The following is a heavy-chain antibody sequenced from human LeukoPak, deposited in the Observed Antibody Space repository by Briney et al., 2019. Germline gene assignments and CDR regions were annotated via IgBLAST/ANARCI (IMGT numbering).Heavy chain of an antibody. D-gene: IGHD3-3*01. CDR2: IIPIFGTA. CDR1: GGTFSSYA. V-gene: IGHV1-69*06. J-gene: IGHJ6*04. CDR3: ARVPPICGDYYYYGMDV. Sequence: ASVKVSCKASGGTFSSYAISWVRQAPRQGLEWMGGIIPIFGTANYAQKFQGRVTITADKSTSTAYMELSSLRSEDTAVYYCARVPPICGDYYYYGMDVWGKGTTVTVSS.